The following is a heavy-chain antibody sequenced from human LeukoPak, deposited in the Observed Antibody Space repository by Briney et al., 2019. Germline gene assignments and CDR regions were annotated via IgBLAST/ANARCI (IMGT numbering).Heavy chain of an antibody. CDR2: ISPNTGDA. V-gene: IGHV1-2*02. J-gene: IGHJ4*02. CDR1: GYTFSVYY. CDR3: ARVDRALDY. Sequence: GASVKVSCKTSGYTFSVYYIHWVRQAPGQGLEWMGWISPNTGDAHSAQKFQGRVTMTRDTSINTAYMEVSSLRSDDTAVYYCARVDRALDYWGQGTLVTVSS.